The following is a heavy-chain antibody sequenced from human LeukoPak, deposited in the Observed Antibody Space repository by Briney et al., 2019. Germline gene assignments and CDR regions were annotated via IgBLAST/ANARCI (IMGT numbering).Heavy chain of an antibody. D-gene: IGHD2-21*01. CDR1: GFTFSSYS. J-gene: IGHJ5*02. Sequence: GGSLRLSCAASGFTFSSYSMNWVRQAPGEGLEWVSSISSSSSYIYYADSVKGRFTISRDNAKNSLYLQMNSLRAEDTAVYYCARDPADWDWFDPWGQGTLVTVSS. V-gene: IGHV3-21*01. CDR3: ARDPADWDWFDP. CDR2: ISSSSSYI.